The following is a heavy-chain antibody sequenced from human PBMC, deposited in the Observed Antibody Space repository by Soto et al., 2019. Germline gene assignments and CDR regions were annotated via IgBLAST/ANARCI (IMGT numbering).Heavy chain of an antibody. V-gene: IGHV2-5*02. CDR1: GFSLSSTRMA. CDR2: IYWDDDK. CDR3: AHIVVAGLGYDFDY. D-gene: IGHD6-19*01. J-gene: IGHJ4*02. Sequence: QITLKESGPTLVKPTQTLTLTCTFSGFSLSSTRMAVGWILQPPGKALEWLALIYWDDDKRYSPFLKSRLTITKDTSKNQVVLTMSNMDPVDTARYYCAHIVVAGLGYDFDYWGQGTLVTVSS.